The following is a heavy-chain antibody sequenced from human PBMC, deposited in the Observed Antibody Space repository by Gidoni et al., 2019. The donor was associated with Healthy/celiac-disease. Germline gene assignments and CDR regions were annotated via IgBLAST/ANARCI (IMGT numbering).Heavy chain of an antibody. CDR1: GFTFSRYA. CDR2: ISGSGGST. D-gene: IGHD1-26*01. V-gene: IGHV3-23*01. CDR3: AKDQGGIVGPDGWFDP. Sequence: EVQLLESGGGLVQPGGSLRLSCAASGFTFSRYAMSWVRQAPGKGLEWVSAISGSGGSTYYADSVKGRFTISRDNSKNTLYLQMNSLRAEDTAVYYCAKDQGGIVGPDGWFDPWGQGTLVTVSS. J-gene: IGHJ5*02.